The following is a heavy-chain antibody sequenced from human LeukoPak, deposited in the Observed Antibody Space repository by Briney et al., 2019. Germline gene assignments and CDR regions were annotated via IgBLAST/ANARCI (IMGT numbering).Heavy chain of an antibody. CDR2: IKQDGSEK. J-gene: IGHJ6*02. CDR1: GFTFSSYW. V-gene: IGHV3-7*03. CDR3: AKASGITMIVVVIGSLGMDV. Sequence: GGSLRLSCAASGFTFSSYWMSWVRQAPGKGLEWVANIKQDGSEKYYVDSVKGRFTISRDNAKNSLYLQMNSLRAEDTAVYYCAKASGITMIVVVIGSLGMDVWGQGTTVTVSS. D-gene: IGHD3-22*01.